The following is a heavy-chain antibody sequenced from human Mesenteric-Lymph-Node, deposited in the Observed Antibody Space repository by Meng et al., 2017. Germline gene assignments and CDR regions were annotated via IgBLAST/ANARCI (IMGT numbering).Heavy chain of an antibody. Sequence: GESLKISCAASGFTFSSYEMNWVRQAPGRGLEWVSYISFSGSAIYYADSVKGRFTISRDNAKNSLYLQMSSLRAEDTAVYYCASRRGVTQDYWGQGTLVTVSS. CDR1: GFTFSSYE. CDR2: ISFSGSAI. D-gene: IGHD2-21*02. J-gene: IGHJ4*02. CDR3: ASRRGVTQDY. V-gene: IGHV3-48*03.